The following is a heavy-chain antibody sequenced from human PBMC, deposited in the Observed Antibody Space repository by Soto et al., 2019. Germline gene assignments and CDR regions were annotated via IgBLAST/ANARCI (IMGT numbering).Heavy chain of an antibody. CDR1: GGSISSSSYY. Sequence: SETLSLTCTVPGGSISSSSYYWGWIRQPPGKGLEWIGSIYYSGSTYYNPSLKSRVTISVDTSKNQFSLKLSSVTDPDTAVHYCARWLRGDNWTYGWYFDIWGRGPLGT. J-gene: IGHJ2*01. CDR2: IYYSGST. V-gene: IGHV4-39*01. D-gene: IGHD1-7*01. CDR3: ARWLRGDNWTYGWYFDI.